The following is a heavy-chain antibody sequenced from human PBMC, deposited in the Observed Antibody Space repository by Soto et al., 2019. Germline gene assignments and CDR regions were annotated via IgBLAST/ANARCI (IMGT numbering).Heavy chain of an antibody. Sequence: SETLSLTCTVSGGSISSVDYYWSWIRQPPGKGLEWIGYIYYSGSTYYNPSLKSRVTISVDTSKNQFSLKLSSVTAADTAVYYCARLLYYYDISGYSDXWGQGTLVTVSX. J-gene: IGHJ4*02. CDR2: IYYSGST. CDR1: GGSISSVDYY. V-gene: IGHV4-30-4*01. CDR3: ARLLYYYDISGYSDX. D-gene: IGHD3-22*01.